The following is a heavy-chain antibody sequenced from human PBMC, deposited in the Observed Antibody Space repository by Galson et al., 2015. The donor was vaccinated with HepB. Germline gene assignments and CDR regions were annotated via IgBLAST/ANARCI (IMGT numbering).Heavy chain of an antibody. D-gene: IGHD7-27*01. CDR3: GTDKWGFPDY. Sequence: SLRLSCATSPFIFNNAWMSWVRQAPGKGLVWVSRIKGDGSGITYVDSVKGRFTISRDNAKNTVYLEMNSLRDEDTAVYYCGTDKWGFPDYWGQGTLVTVSS. J-gene: IGHJ4*02. CDR2: IKGDGSGI. CDR1: PFIFNNAW. V-gene: IGHV3-74*03.